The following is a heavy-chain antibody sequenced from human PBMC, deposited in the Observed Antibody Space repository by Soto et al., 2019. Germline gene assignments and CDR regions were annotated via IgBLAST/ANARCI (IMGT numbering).Heavy chain of an antibody. CDR1: GGTFSSYA. D-gene: IGHD3-10*01. CDR3: ARDVESGSSMWWFDP. V-gene: IGHV1-69*01. CDR2: IIPIFGTA. J-gene: IGHJ5*02. Sequence: QVQLVQSGAEVKKPGSSVKVSCKASGGTFSSYAISWVRQAPGQGLEWMGGIIPIFGTANYAQKFQDRVTITADESKSTGYMELSSLRPEDTAVYYCARDVESGSSMWWFDPWGQGTLVTVSS.